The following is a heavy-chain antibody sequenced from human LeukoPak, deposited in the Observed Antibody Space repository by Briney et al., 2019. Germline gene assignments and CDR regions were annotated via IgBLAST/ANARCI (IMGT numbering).Heavy chain of an antibody. Sequence: SETLSPTCAVYGGSFSGYYWSWIRQPPGKGLEWIGEINHSGSTNYNPSLKSRVTISVDTSKNQFSLKLSSVTAADTAVYYCARGLKRRITMVRGVIINRWFDPWGQGTLVTVSS. CDR2: INHSGST. V-gene: IGHV4-34*01. CDR3: ARGLKRRITMVRGVIINRWFDP. CDR1: GGSFSGYY. J-gene: IGHJ5*02. D-gene: IGHD3-10*01.